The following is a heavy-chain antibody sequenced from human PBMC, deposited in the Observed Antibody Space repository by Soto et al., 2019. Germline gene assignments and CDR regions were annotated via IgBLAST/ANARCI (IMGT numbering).Heavy chain of an antibody. D-gene: IGHD3-3*01. J-gene: IGHJ4*02. Sequence: PSETLSLTCAVYGGSFSGYYWSWIRQPPGKGLEWIGEINHSGSTNYNPSLKSRVTISVDTSKNQFSLKLSSVTAADTAVYYCARETLRFLEWSPQLGSFDYWGQGTLVTVSS. CDR3: ARETLRFLEWSPQLGSFDY. V-gene: IGHV4-34*01. CDR1: GGSFSGYY. CDR2: INHSGST.